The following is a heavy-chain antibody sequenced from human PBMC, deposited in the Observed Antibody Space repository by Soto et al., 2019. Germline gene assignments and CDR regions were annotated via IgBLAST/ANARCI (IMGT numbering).Heavy chain of an antibody. V-gene: IGHV2-26*01. Sequence: QVTLKESGPVLVKPTETLTLTCTVSGFSLSNARMGVSWIRQPPGKALEWLAHIFSNDEKSYSTSLKSRLTISKDTSKSQVVLTMTTMDPVATATYYCARILVDTAMVPLDYWGQGNLVTVSS. CDR3: ARILVDTAMVPLDY. CDR1: GFSLSNARMG. D-gene: IGHD5-18*01. J-gene: IGHJ4*02. CDR2: IFSNDEK.